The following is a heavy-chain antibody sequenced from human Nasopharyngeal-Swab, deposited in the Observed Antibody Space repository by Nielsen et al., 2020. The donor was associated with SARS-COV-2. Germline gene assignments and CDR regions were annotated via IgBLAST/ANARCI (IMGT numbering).Heavy chain of an antibody. V-gene: IGHV3-30*18. Sequence: GESLKISCAASGFTFSSYGMHWVRQAPGKGLEWVAVISCDGSNKYYADSVKGRFTIPRDNSKNTLYLQMNSLRAEDTAVYYCAKGGGTTGTVGLDIWSQGTRVTVSS. D-gene: IGHD1-1*01. CDR1: GFTFSSYG. CDR2: ISCDGSNK. J-gene: IGHJ3*02. CDR3: AKGGGTTGTVGLDI.